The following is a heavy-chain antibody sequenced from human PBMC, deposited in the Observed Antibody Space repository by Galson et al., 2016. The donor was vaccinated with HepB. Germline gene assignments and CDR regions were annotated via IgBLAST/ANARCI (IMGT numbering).Heavy chain of an antibody. CDR1: GYTFTSYY. J-gene: IGHJ3*02. CDR2: INPSGGST. CDR3: AKERGSRLTMVRGVLDPFDI. D-gene: IGHD3-10*01. V-gene: IGHV1-46*01. Sequence: VKVSCKASGYTFTSYYMHWVRQAPGQGLEWMGIINPSGGSTSYAQKFQGRVTMTRDTSTSTVYMELSSLRAEDTAVYYCAKERGSRLTMVRGVLDPFDIWGQGTLVTVSS.